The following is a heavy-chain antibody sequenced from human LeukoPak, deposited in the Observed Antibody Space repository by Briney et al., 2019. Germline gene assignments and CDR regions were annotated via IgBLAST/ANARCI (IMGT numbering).Heavy chain of an antibody. CDR3: ARGLYFGIAAAGNR. J-gene: IGHJ4*02. Sequence: GGSLRLSCAASGFTFSSYWMSWVRQAPGKGLEWVANIKQDGSEKYYVDSVKGRFTISRDNAKNSLYLQMNSLRAEDTAVYYCARGLYFGIAAAGNRWGQGTLVTVSS. CDR2: IKQDGSEK. CDR1: GFTFSSYW. V-gene: IGHV3-7*01. D-gene: IGHD6-13*01.